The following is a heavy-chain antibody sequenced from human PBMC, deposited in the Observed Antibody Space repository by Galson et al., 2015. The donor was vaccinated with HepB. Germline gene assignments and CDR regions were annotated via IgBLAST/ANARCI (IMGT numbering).Heavy chain of an antibody. Sequence: SVKVSCKASGYTFSGYDMMWVRQATGQGLEWMGWMNPRSDYTGYAEKFQGRVIMTGDSSISTAYMELTSLTLEDTGVYYCVRGLDPDYWGQGTQVTVSS. CDR1: GYTFSGYD. J-gene: IGHJ4*02. CDR3: VRGLDPDY. CDR2: MNPRSDYT. V-gene: IGHV1-8*01.